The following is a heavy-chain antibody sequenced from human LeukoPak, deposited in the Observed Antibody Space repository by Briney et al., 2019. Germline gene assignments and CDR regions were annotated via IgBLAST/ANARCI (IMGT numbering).Heavy chain of an antibody. Sequence: SETLSLTCTVSGGSINSGNYYWTWIRQPPXKGLEWIGYVYDTGSTYYNPSLKSRVTISINTSKNQFSLKLSSVTAADTAIYYCARGDSSGYYRWFDPWGQGTLVTVSS. D-gene: IGHD3-22*01. V-gene: IGHV4-30-4*01. CDR2: VYDTGST. CDR1: GGSINSGNYY. J-gene: IGHJ5*02. CDR3: ARGDSSGYYRWFDP.